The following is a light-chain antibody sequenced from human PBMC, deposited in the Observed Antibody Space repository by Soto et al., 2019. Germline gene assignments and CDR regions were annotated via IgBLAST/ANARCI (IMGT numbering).Light chain of an antibody. Sequence: DSVMTQSPDSLAVSLGERATINCKSSQSVLYSSNNKNYLAWYQQKAGQPPNLIIYWASTRKSGVPDRFNGSGSGTDLTLPISSLQAEDVAVYYCHQYYTTPWTFGQGTREELK. J-gene: IGKJ1*01. V-gene: IGKV4-1*01. CDR1: QSVLYSSNNKNY. CDR2: WAS. CDR3: HQYYTTPWT.